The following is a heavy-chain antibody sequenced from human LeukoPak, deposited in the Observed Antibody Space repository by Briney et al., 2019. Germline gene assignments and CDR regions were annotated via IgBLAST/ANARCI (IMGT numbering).Heavy chain of an antibody. CDR2: IYYSGST. D-gene: IGHD3-9*01. CDR3: ARDRGDTGYDY. V-gene: IGHV4-61*08. Sequence: PSETLSLTCTVSGCSVSSGAYYWSWIRQPPGKGLEWIGYIYYSGSTNYNRSLKSRVTLSKDTSKNQFSLKLSSVTAADTAVYYCARDRGDTGYDYWGQGTLVTVSS. CDR1: GCSVSSGAYY. J-gene: IGHJ4*02.